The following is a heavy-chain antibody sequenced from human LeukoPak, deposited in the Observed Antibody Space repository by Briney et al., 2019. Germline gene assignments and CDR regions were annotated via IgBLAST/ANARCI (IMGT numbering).Heavy chain of an antibody. V-gene: IGHV1-69*01. Sequence: ASVKVSCKASGNSISNYAVSWVRQAPGQGSERMGGIIPIFGTADYAQKFQGRVTITADQSTSTTYMALSSLKSEDTATYYCTTRACHAGGCSSSFYYYYGLHFWGQGTTVSVSS. CDR3: TTRACHAGGCSSSFYYYYGLHF. J-gene: IGHJ6*02. CDR1: GNSISNYA. D-gene: IGHD3-16*01. CDR2: IIPIFGTA.